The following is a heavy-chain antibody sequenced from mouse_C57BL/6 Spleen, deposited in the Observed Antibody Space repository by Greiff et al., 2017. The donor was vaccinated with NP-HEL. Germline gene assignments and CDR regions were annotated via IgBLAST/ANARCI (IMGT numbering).Heavy chain of an antibody. CDR2: IDPETGGT. CDR1: GYTFTDYE. D-gene: IGHD1-1*01. CDR3: TRDTTPYY. J-gene: IGHJ2*01. Sequence: VQLVESGAELVRPGASVTLSCKASGYTFTDYEMHWVKQTPVHGLEWIGAIDPETGGTAYNQKFKGKAILTADKSSSTAYMELRSLTSEDSAVYYCTRDTTPYYWGQGTTLTVSS. V-gene: IGHV1-15*01.